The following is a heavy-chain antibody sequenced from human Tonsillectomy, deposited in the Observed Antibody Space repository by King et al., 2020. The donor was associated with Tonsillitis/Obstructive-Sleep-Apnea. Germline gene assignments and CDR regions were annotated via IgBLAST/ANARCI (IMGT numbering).Heavy chain of an antibody. CDR2: ISGSGGST. J-gene: IGHJ4*02. CDR1: GFTFSSYA. D-gene: IGHD5-12*01. V-gene: IGHV3-23*04. Sequence: VQLVESGGGLVQPGGSLRLSCAASGFTFSSYAMNWVRPAPGKGLEWVSGISGSGGSTYYADSVKGRFTISRDNSKKTLYLQMNSLRAEDTAIYYCAKGTAVATIYYFDYWGQGTLVTVSS. CDR3: AKGTAVATIYYFDY.